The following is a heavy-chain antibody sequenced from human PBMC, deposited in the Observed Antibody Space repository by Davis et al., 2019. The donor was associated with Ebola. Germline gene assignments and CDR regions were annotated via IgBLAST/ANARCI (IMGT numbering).Heavy chain of an antibody. J-gene: IGHJ6*03. Sequence: GESLKISCAASGFTFSSYWMSWVRQAPGKGLEWVANIKQDGSEKYFVDSVKGRFTISRDNAKNSLDLQMNSLRAEDTAVYYCARRGRFFPDYYYMDVWGKGTTVTVSS. D-gene: IGHD3-3*01. V-gene: IGHV3-7*01. CDR3: ARRGRFFPDYYYMDV. CDR2: IKQDGSEK. CDR1: GFTFSSYW.